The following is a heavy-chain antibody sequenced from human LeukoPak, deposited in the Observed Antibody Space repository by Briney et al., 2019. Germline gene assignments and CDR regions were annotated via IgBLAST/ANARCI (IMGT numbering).Heavy chain of an antibody. CDR2: ISYDGSNK. J-gene: IGHJ6*02. CDR1: GFTFSSYA. CDR3: ARPYTTSWYGYYYGMDV. V-gene: IGHV3-30-3*01. D-gene: IGHD6-13*01. Sequence: GGSLRLSCAASGFTFSSYAMHWVRQAPGKGLEWVAVISYDGSNKYYADSVKGRFTISRDNAKNSLHLQMNSLRAEDTAVYFCARPYTTSWYGYYYGMDVWGQGTTVTVSS.